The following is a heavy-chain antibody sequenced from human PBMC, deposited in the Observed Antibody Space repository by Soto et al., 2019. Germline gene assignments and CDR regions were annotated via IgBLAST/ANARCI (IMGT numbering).Heavy chain of an antibody. CDR3: ARGGGNDPRPVDY. CDR2: INAGNGNT. J-gene: IGHJ4*02. CDR1: GYTFTSYA. Sequence: ASVKVACKASGYTFTSYAMHWVRQAPGQRLEWMGWINAGNGNTNYVQKVQGRVTMTTDTSTSTAYMELRSLRSDDTAVYYCARGGGNDPRPVDYWGQGTLVTVS. V-gene: IGHV1-3*01. D-gene: IGHD5-12*01.